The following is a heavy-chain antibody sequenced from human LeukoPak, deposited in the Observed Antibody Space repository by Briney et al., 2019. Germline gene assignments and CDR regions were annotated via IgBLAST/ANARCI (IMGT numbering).Heavy chain of an antibody. Sequence: GGSLRLSCAASGFTFSNYWMTWVRQAPGKGLEWVANIPPDGRQKYYVDSMRGRFTISRDNARNSLYLQMNSLTAEDTAVYYCARNPPSIVGAPTHYCYYMDVWGRGTTVTISS. CDR2: IPPDGRQK. CDR3: ARNPPSIVGAPTHYCYYMDV. V-gene: IGHV3-7*01. CDR1: GFTFSNYW. J-gene: IGHJ6*03. D-gene: IGHD1-26*01.